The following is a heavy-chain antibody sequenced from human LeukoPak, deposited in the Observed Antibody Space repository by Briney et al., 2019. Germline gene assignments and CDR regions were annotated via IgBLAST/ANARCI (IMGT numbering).Heavy chain of an antibody. J-gene: IGHJ4*02. Sequence: GESLKISCKGSGYSFTSYWIGWVRQMPGKVLEWMGIIYPGDSDTRYSPSFQGQFTISADNSIRTDYQQWSRLTASATAMYYGATTRQWLVEFESDYWGQGTLVTVSS. V-gene: IGHV5-51*01. CDR1: GYSFTSYW. CDR3: ATTRQWLVEFESDY. CDR2: IYPGDSDT. D-gene: IGHD6-19*01.